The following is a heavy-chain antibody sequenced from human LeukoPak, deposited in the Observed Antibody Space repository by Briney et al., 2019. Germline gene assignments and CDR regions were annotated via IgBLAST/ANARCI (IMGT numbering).Heavy chain of an antibody. V-gene: IGHV4-31*03. J-gene: IGHJ5*02. CDR1: GDSFSSGGYS. Sequence: PSETLSLTRSVSGDSFSSGGYSWIRQLPGMGLEWIGYVFSSGKTYYQTSLKSRVTISLDMSKNQFSLRLSSVTAADTAVYYCARARTQFSDGSGLNWFDPWGQGTLVTVSS. D-gene: IGHD3-22*01. CDR2: VFSSGKT. CDR3: ARARTQFSDGSGLNWFDP.